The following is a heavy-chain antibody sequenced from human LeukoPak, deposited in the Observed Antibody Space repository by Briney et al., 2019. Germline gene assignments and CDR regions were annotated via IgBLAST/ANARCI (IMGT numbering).Heavy chain of an antibody. V-gene: IGHV3-30*18. CDR3: AKDYVGANGVDAFDI. Sequence: PGGSLRLSCAASGFTFSSYGMHWVRQAPGKGLEWVAVISYDGSNKYYADSVKGRFTISRDNSKNTLYLQMNSLRAEDTAVYYCAKDYVGANGVDAFDIWGQGTMVTVSS. CDR1: GFTFSSYG. J-gene: IGHJ3*02. CDR2: ISYDGSNK. D-gene: IGHD1-26*01.